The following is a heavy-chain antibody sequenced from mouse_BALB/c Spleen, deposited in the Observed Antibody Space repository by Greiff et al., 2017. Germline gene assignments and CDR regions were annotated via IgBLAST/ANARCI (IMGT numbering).Heavy chain of an antibody. D-gene: IGHD2-2*01. CDR3: ASPIYYGYDGGFAY. V-gene: IGHV2-2*02. CDR2: IWSGGST. CDR1: GFSLTSYG. J-gene: IGHJ3*01. Sequence: QVQLKQSGPGLVQPSQSLSITCTVSGFSLTSYGVHWVRQSPGKGLEWLGVIWSGGSTDYNAAFISRLSISKDNSKSQVFFKMSSLQANDTAIYYCASPIYYGYDGGFAYWGQGTLVTVS.